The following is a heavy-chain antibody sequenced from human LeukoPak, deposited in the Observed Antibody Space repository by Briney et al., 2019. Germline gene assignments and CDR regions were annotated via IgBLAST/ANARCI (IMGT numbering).Heavy chain of an antibody. Sequence: SETLPLTCTVSGGSISSYYWSWIRQPPGKGLEWIGYIYYSGSTNYNPSLKSRVTISVDTSKNQFSLKLSSVTAADTAVYYCVRSGGAWYSGSYEGWFDPWGQGTLVTVSS. J-gene: IGHJ5*02. CDR3: VRSGGAWYSGSYEGWFDP. CDR2: IYYSGST. V-gene: IGHV4-59*01. D-gene: IGHD1-26*01. CDR1: GGSISSYY.